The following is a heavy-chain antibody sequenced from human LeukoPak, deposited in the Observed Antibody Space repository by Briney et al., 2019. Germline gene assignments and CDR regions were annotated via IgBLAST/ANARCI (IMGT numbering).Heavy chain of an antibody. J-gene: IGHJ6*02. CDR1: GYTFTGYY. Sequence: VASVKVSCKASGYTFTGYYLHWVRQAPGQGLEWMGWINPNSGGTNYAQKFQGRVTMTRDTSISTAYMELGRLRSDDTAVYYCASQRIRFYGMDVWGQGTTVTVSS. CDR2: INPNSGGT. D-gene: IGHD2-2*01. V-gene: IGHV1-2*02. CDR3: ASQRIRFYGMDV.